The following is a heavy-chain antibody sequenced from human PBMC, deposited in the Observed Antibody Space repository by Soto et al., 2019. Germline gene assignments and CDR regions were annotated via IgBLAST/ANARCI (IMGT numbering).Heavy chain of an antibody. CDR3: ARTRKRVRGVIKTGDDYSGM. J-gene: IGHJ6*01. CDR2: INHSGST. CDR1: GGSFSGYY. V-gene: IGHV4-34*01. D-gene: IGHD3-10*01. Sequence: SETLSLTCAVYGGSFSGYYWSWIRQPPGKGLEWIGEINHSGSTNYNPSLKSRVTISVDTSKNQFSLKLSSVTAADTAVYYCARTRKRVRGVIKTGDDYSGM.